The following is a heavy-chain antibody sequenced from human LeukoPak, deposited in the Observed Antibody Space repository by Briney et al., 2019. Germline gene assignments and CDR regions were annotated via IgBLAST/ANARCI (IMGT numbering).Heavy chain of an antibody. Sequence: PGGSLRLSCAASGFTFSSYGMHWVRQAPGKGLEWVAVIWYDGSNKYYADSVKGRFTISRDNSKNTLYLQMNSLRAEDTAVYYWARDPSGSYIFDYWGQGTLVTVSS. CDR1: GFTFSSYG. J-gene: IGHJ4*02. CDR2: IWYDGSNK. V-gene: IGHV3-33*01. CDR3: ARDPSGSYIFDY. D-gene: IGHD1-26*01.